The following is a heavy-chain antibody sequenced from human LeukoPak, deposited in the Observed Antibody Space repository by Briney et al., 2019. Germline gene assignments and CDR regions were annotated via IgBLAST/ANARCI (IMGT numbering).Heavy chain of an antibody. D-gene: IGHD5-18*01. Sequence: PSETLSLTCTVSGGSINTYHWSWIRQPAGKGQEWVGRVYTSGNTNYNPSLKSRVTMSVDTSKNQFSLKLSSVTAADTAVYYCARSVYSYGYDLYYYYYMDVWGKGTTVTVSS. CDR1: GGSINTYH. V-gene: IGHV4-4*07. CDR3: ARSVYSYGYDLYYYYYMDV. CDR2: VYTSGNT. J-gene: IGHJ6*03.